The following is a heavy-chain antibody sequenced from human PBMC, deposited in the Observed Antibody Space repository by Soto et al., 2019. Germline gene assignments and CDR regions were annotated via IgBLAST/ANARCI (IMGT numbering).Heavy chain of an antibody. V-gene: IGHV3-72*01. CDR2: TASKDESYTT. Sequence: EVQLVESGGGLVQPGGSLRLSCAASGFTFSDHYMDWVRQAPGKGLEWVGRTASKDESYTTGYAASVKGRFTVSRDDSNSALYVQMNSLTGEDTAVYYCARTRSAWSDFHYYSLDVWGQGTTVTVSS. J-gene: IGHJ6*02. CDR1: GFTFSDHY. D-gene: IGHD1-26*01. CDR3: ARTRSAWSDFHYYSLDV.